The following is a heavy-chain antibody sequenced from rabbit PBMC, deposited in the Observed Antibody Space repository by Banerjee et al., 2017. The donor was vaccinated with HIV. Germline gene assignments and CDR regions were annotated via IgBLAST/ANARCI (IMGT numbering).Heavy chain of an antibody. J-gene: IGHJ4*01. CDR2: IYVGSSGNT. V-gene: IGHV1S45*01. D-gene: IGHD6-1*01. CDR1: GFSFSSNYY. Sequence: QQQLVESGGGLVQPEGSLTLTCTASGFSFSSNYYMCWVRQAPGKGLEWIAYIYVGSSGNTYYASWAKGRFTISKTSSTTVTLQMTSLTAADTATYFCGRYGSSGGDDGYGYATDFDLWGQGTLVTVS. CDR3: GRYGSSGGDDGYGYATDFDL.